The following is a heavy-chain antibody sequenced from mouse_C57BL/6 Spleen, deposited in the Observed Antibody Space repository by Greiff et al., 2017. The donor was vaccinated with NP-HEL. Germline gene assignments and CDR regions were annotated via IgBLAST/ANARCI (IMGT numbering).Heavy chain of an antibody. CDR3: ARHVEEGNYYGSSYIDY. Sequence: VQLQQSGAELVKPGASVKLSCKASGYTFTEYTIHWVKQRSGQGLEWIGWFYPGSGSIKYNEKFKDKATLTADKSSSTVYMELSRLTSEDSAVYFWARHVEEGNYYGSSYIDYWGQGTTLTVSS. D-gene: IGHD1-1*01. J-gene: IGHJ2*01. V-gene: IGHV1-62-2*01. CDR2: FYPGSGSI. CDR1: GYTFTEYT.